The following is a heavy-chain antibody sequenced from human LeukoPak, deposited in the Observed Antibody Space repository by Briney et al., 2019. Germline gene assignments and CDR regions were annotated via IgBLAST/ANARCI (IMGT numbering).Heavy chain of an antibody. CDR1: GGSITSYY. J-gene: IGHJ3*02. CDR2: THTSGST. V-gene: IGHV4-4*07. Sequence: PSETLSLTCTFSGGSITSYYWSWIRQPAGKGLEWIGRTHTSGSTNYNPSLKSRVTMSVDTSKNQFSLKLSSVTAADTAVYYCARFTTEKITIFGVVAFDAFDIWGQGTMVTVSS. CDR3: ARFTTEKITIFGVVAFDAFDI. D-gene: IGHD3-3*01.